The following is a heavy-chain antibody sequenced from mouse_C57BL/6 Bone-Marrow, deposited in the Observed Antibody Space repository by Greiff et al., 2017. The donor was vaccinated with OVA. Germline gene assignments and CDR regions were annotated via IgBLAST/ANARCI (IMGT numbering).Heavy chain of an antibody. Sequence: QLQQSGAELVKPGASVKISCKASGYAFSSYWMNWVKQRPGKGLEWIGQIYPGDGDTNYNGKFKGKATLTADKSSSTAYMQLSSLTSEDSAVYFCARPPITTVVSDWYFDVWGTGTTVTVSS. V-gene: IGHV1-80*01. D-gene: IGHD1-1*01. CDR3: ARPPITTVVSDWYFDV. J-gene: IGHJ1*03. CDR2: IYPGDGDT. CDR1: GYAFSSYW.